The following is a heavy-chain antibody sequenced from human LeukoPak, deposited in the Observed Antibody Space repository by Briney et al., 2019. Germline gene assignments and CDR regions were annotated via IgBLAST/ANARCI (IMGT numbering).Heavy chain of an antibody. Sequence: PSETLSLTCTVSGGSISSYYWSWIRQPPGKGLKWIGYIYYSGSTNYNPSLKSRVTISVDTSKNQFSLKLSSVTAADTAVYYCARAHLGYCSSTSCPGRANWFDPWGQGTLVTVSS. D-gene: IGHD2-2*01. V-gene: IGHV4-59*01. J-gene: IGHJ5*02. CDR2: IYYSGST. CDR1: GGSISSYY. CDR3: ARAHLGYCSSTSCPGRANWFDP.